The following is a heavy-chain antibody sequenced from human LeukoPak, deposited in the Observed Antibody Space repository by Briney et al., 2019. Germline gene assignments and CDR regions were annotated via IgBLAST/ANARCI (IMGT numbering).Heavy chain of an antibody. V-gene: IGHV4-4*07. Sequence: PSETLSLTCSVSGGSISSYYWSWIRQSAGKGLEWIGRIYTSEGTNYNPSLKSRVTMSADTSKNQLSVKLSFVTAADTAVYYCARDSRDYSSGSNYFDYWGQGTLVTVSS. D-gene: IGHD6-19*01. CDR1: GGSISSYY. J-gene: IGHJ4*02. CDR2: IYTSEGT. CDR3: ARDSRDYSSGSNYFDY.